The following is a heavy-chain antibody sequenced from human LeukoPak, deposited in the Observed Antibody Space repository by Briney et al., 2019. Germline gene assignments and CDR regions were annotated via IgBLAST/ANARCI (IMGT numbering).Heavy chain of an antibody. CDR2: IKQDGSEK. Sequence: GGSLRLSCTASGFTFRDYTMSWVRQAPGKGLEWVANIKQDGSEKYYVDSVKGRFTISRDNAKNSLYLQMNSLRAEDTAVYYCARDQWLVYWGQGTLVTVSS. J-gene: IGHJ4*02. CDR3: ARDQWLVY. CDR1: GFTFRDYT. V-gene: IGHV3-7*01. D-gene: IGHD5-12*01.